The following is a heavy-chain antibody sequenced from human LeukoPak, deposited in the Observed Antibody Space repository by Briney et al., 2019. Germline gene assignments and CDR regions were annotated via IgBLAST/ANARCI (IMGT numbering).Heavy chain of an antibody. CDR2: IYYSGAT. Sequence: SQTLSLTCTVSGGTISSGDYYWGWIRQHPGKGLEWIGYIYYSGATYYNPSLKSRVTISVDTSNNQFSLRLSSVTAADTAVYYCATMRAALNYFHYWAREPWSPSPQ. V-gene: IGHV4-31*03. CDR3: ATMRAALNYFHY. J-gene: IGHJ4*02. D-gene: IGHD6-25*01. CDR1: GGTISSGDYY.